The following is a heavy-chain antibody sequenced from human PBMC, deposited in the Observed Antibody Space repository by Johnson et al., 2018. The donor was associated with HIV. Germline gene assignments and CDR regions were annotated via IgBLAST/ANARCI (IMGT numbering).Heavy chain of an antibody. CDR3: AREGNYYDSSSHVFDI. CDR1: GFTFSNYG. Sequence: QVQLVESGGGVVQPGRSLRLSCAASGFTFSNYGMHWVRQAPGKGLEWVAVTWFDGSNKYYADSVKGRFTISRDNSKNTLYLQMNSLRSDDTAVHYCAREGNYYDSSSHVFDIWGQGTMVTVSS. V-gene: IGHV3-30*19. J-gene: IGHJ3*02. CDR2: TWFDGSNK. D-gene: IGHD3-22*01.